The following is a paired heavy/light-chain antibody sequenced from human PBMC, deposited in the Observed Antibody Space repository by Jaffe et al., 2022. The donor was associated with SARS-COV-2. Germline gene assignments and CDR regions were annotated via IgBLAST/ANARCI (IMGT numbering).Light chain of an antibody. Sequence: QSALTQPASVSGSPGQSVTISCTGTSSDIGGYNYVSWYQQHPGKAPRLMIYDVSNRPSGVSNRFSGSKSGNTASLTISGLQAEDEADYHCTSYTRGSTLVVFGGGTRLTVL. J-gene: IGLJ3*02. CDR3: TSYTRGSTLVV. CDR1: SSDIGGYNY. CDR2: DVS. V-gene: IGLV2-14*03.
Heavy chain of an antibody. CDR2: INPHTGAT. CDR1: GYSITGYY. CDR3: ARDNRKYCSTGVCDEYWFDP. V-gene: IGHV1-2*04. J-gene: IGHJ5*02. D-gene: IGHD2-8*01. Sequence: QVQLVQSGAEVKKPGTSVKVSCKASGYSITGYYIHWVRQAPGQGLEWMGLINPHTGATNYAQKFQGWVTMTRDTSISTAYMELSGLKSDDTAVYYCARDNRKYCSTGVCDEYWFDPWGQGTLVTVSS.